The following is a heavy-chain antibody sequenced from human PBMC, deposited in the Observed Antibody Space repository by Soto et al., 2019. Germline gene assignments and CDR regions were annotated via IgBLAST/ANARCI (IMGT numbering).Heavy chain of an antibody. CDR2: ISYDGSNK. J-gene: IGHJ4*02. V-gene: IGHV3-30*18. CDR1: GFTFSSYG. D-gene: IGHD3-10*01. CDR3: AKDRGGGSGSPDFDY. Sequence: QVQLVESGGGVVQPGRSLRLSCAASGFTFSSYGMHWVRQAPGKGLEWVAVISYDGSNKYYADSVKGRFTISRDNSKNPLYLQMNSLRAEDTAVYYCAKDRGGGSGSPDFDYWGQGTLVTVSS.